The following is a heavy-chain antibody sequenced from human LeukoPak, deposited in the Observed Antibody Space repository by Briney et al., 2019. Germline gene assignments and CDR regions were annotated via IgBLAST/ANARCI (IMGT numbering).Heavy chain of an antibody. J-gene: IGHJ6*02. CDR1: GFAFSSYA. CDR3: ARDQCSDCGGDYDGMDV. V-gene: IGHV3-23*01. D-gene: IGHD2-21*01. Sequence: HPGGPLRLSCAASGFAFSSYAMRWLPHAPGRGRVGVSDINGSGANKYYADSVKGRFTISRDNSKNTLYLQMNSLRAEDTAVYYCARDQCSDCGGDYDGMDVWGQGTTVTVSS. CDR2: INGSGANK.